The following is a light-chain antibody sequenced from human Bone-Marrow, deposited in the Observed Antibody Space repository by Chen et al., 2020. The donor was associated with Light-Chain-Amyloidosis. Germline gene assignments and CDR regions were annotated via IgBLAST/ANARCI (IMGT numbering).Light chain of an antibody. Sequence: SYELTQPPLVSVSPGQTARTTCPGDDLPTKYAYWYQQKPGQAPVLVIHRDTERPSGISERFSGSSSGTTATLTISGVQAEDEADYHCQSADSSGTYEVIFGGGTKLTVL. V-gene: IGLV3-25*03. CDR3: QSADSSGTYEVI. J-gene: IGLJ2*01. CDR2: RDT. CDR1: DLPTKY.